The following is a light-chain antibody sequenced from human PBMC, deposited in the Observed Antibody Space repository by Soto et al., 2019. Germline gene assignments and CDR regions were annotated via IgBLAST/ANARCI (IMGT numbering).Light chain of an antibody. CDR2: GAS. CDR1: HSVASKF. J-gene: IGKJ4*01. Sequence: EIVLTQSPGTLSLSPGEGATLSCRASHSVASKFLGWYQQKPGQTPRLLIYGASSRATGIPARLSGSGSGTDFTLTISRLEPEDFAVYYGQQYDSSPLTFGGGTKVEIK. V-gene: IGKV3-20*01. CDR3: QQYDSSPLT.